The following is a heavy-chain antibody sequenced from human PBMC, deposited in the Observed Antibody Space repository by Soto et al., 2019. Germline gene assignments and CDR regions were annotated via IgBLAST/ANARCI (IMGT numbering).Heavy chain of an antibody. CDR3: ARDSGSGWAF. D-gene: IGHD6-19*01. J-gene: IGHJ4*02. CDR2: IIPVHHLP. Sequence: QVQVVQSGAEVKKPGSSVKVSCQTSGGTFSGYTINWVRQAPGQGLEWMGRIIPVHHLPTYAQKFQVRLTITADKSTSTAYMELSNLRSEDTGVYYCARDSGSGWAFWGQGTLVTVSS. V-gene: IGHV1-69*04. CDR1: GGTFSGYT.